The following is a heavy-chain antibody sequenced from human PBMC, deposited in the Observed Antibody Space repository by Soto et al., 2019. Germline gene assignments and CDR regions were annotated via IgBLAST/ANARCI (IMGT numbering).Heavy chain of an antibody. CDR1: GFTFSRYW. V-gene: IGHV3-74*03. D-gene: IGHD6-13*01. Sequence: EVQLVESGGGLVQPGGSLRLSCAASGFTFSRYWMHWVRQAPGKGLVWVSRINSDGSSKTNADSVKGRFTISRDNAKNTLYLQMNRLSAEDTAVYYCARDCDTSSWSFDYWGQGTLVTVSS. CDR3: ARDCDTSSWSFDY. J-gene: IGHJ4*02. CDR2: INSDGSSK.